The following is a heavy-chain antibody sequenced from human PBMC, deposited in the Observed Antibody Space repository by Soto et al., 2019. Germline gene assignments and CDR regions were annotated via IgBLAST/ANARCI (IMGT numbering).Heavy chain of an antibody. CDR2: IIPIFGTA. J-gene: IGHJ5*02. CDR3: ARKIYSTLRTNWFDP. D-gene: IGHD5-18*01. V-gene: IGHV1-69*06. Sequence: SVKVSCKASGGTFSSYAISWVRQAPGQGLEWMGGIIPIFGTANYAQKFQGRVTITADKSTSTAYMELSSLRSEDTAVYYCARKIYSTLRTNWFDPWRQGTLVTVSS. CDR1: GGTFSSYA.